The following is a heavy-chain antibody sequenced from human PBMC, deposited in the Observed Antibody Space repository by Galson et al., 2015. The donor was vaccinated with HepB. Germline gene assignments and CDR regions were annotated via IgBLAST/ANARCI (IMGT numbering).Heavy chain of an antibody. CDR1: GFTFSSYE. CDR3: ARDYGPTVVTPPGAFDI. Sequence: SLRLSCAASGFTFSSYEMNWVRQAPGKGLEWVSYISSSGSTIYYADSVKGRFTISRDNAQNSLYLQMNSLRAEDTAVYYCARDYGPTVVTPPGAFDIWSQGTMVTVSS. CDR2: ISSSGSTI. D-gene: IGHD4-23*01. J-gene: IGHJ3*02. V-gene: IGHV3-48*03.